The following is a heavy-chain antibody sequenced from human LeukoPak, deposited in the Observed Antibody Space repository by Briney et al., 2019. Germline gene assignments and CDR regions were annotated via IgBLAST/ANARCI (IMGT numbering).Heavy chain of an antibody. CDR3: ARRRDLYSGSYYPFDY. CDR1: GYSFTTHW. D-gene: IGHD1-26*01. V-gene: IGHV5-51*01. CDR2: IYPGDSDA. J-gene: IGHJ4*02. Sequence: GESLKISCKASGYSFTTHWIGWVRQMPGKGLKWMGIIYPGDSDARYSPSFQGQVTISADKSISTAYLQWSSLKASDTAMYYCARRRDLYSGSYYPFDYWGQGTLVTVSS.